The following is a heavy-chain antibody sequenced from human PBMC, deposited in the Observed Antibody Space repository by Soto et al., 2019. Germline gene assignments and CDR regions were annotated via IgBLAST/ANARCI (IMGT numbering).Heavy chain of an antibody. CDR2: ICYSGST. CDR3: ARGYSGYSYGYYYYYGMDV. D-gene: IGHD5-18*01. Sequence: PLCVRKSVAGGSMSSCGYYGSWKRQHPGKGLEWIGYICYSGSTYYNPSLKSRVTISVETSKNQFSLKLSSVTAADTAVYYCARGYSGYSYGYYYYYGMDVWGQGTTVTVSS. J-gene: IGHJ6*02. CDR1: GGSMSSCGYY. V-gene: IGHV4-31*02.